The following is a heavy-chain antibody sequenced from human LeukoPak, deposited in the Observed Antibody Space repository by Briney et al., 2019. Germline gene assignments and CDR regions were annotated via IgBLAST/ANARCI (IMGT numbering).Heavy chain of an antibody. D-gene: IGHD3-10*01. CDR2: IYTSGST. J-gene: IGHJ4*02. V-gene: IGHV4-61*02. CDR3: ASELWFGEIYYFDY. Sequence: PSETLSLTCTVSGGSISSGSYYWSWIRQPAGKGLEWIGRIYTSGSTNYNPSLKSRVTISVDTSKNQFSLKLSSVTAADTAVYYCASELWFGEIYYFDYWGQGTLVTVSS. CDR1: GGSISSGSYY.